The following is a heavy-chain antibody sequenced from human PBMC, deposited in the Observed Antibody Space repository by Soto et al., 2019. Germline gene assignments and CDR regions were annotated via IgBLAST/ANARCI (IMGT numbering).Heavy chain of an antibody. CDR2: ISAYNGNT. D-gene: IGHD2-2*01. J-gene: IGHJ4*02. CDR3: TRVDPSSLN. CDR1: GYTFTSYG. V-gene: IGHV1-18*01. Sequence: QVQLVQSGAEVKKPGASVKVSCKASGYTFTSYGISWVRQAPGQGLEWMGWISAYNGNTNYAQKLQGRVTMSTYTSTSTAYMELRSLISDSTALYDCTRVDPSSLNWGQGTLATVSS.